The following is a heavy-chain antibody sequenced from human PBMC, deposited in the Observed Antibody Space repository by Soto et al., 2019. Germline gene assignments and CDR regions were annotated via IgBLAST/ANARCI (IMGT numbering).Heavy chain of an antibody. J-gene: IGHJ4*02. D-gene: IGHD5-18*01. CDR1: GGSISSGGYS. CDR3: ARVVVDTAMAFFDY. Sequence: SETLSLTCAASGGSISSGGYSWSWIRQPPGKGLEWIGYIYHSGSTYYNPSLKSRVTISVDRSKNQFSLKLSSVTAADTAVYYCARVVVDTAMAFFDYWGQGTLVTVSS. CDR2: IYHSGST. V-gene: IGHV4-30-2*01.